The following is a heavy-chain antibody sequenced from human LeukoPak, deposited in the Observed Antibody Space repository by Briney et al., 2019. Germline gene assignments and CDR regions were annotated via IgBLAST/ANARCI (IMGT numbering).Heavy chain of an antibody. D-gene: IGHD6-13*01. CDR2: IKEEGSEK. CDR3: ANGRQLGY. CDR1: GFTFSNYW. Sequence: GGSLRLSCAASGFTFSNYWMSWVRQAPGKGLEWVANIKEEGSEKYYVDSVKGRFTISRDNARNSLYLQMNSLRAEDTAVYYCANGRQLGYWGQGTLVTVSS. V-gene: IGHV3-7*01. J-gene: IGHJ4*02.